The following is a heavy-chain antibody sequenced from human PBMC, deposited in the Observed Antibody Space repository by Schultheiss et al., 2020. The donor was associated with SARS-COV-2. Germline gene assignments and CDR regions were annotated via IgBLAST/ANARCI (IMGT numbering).Heavy chain of an antibody. D-gene: IGHD1-1*01. CDR3: ARGRYSRGMDV. Sequence: SETLSLTCTVSGGSISSSSYYWSWIRQPPGKGLEWIGYIYYSGSTNYNPSLKSRVTISVDTSKNQFSLKLSSVTAADTAVYYCARGRYSRGMDVWGQGTTVTVYS. V-gene: IGHV4-61*01. CDR1: GGSISSSSYY. J-gene: IGHJ6*02. CDR2: IYYSGST.